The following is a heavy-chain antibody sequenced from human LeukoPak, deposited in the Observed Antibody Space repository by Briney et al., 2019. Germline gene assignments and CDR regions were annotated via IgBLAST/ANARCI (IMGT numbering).Heavy chain of an antibody. V-gene: IGHV1-69*01. J-gene: IGHJ4*02. CDR3: ARSLSGSYQPHDY. CDR2: IIPIFGTA. CDR1: GGTFSSYA. D-gene: IGHD1-26*01. Sequence: SVTVSCTASGGTFSSYAISWVRQAPGQGLEWMGGIIPIFGTANYAQKFQGRVTITADESTSTAYMELSSLRSEDTAVYYCARSLSGSYQPHDYWGQGTLVTVSS.